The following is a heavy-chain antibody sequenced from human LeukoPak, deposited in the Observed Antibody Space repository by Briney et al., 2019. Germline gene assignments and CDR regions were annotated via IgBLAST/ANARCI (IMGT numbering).Heavy chain of an antibody. CDR2: ISGSGGST. CDR1: GFTFSSYA. J-gene: IGHJ6*03. CDR3: AKVVVGATTHYYYYMDV. V-gene: IGHV3-23*01. Sequence: GGSLRLSCAASGFTFSSYAMSWVRQAPGKGLEWVSAISGSGGSTYYADSVKGRFTISRDNSKNTLYLQMNSLRAEDTAVYYCAKVVVGATTHYYYYMDVWGKGTTVTVSS. D-gene: IGHD1-26*01.